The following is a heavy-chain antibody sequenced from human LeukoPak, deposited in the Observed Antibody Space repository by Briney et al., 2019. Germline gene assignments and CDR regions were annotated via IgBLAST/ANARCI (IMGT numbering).Heavy chain of an antibody. Sequence: GGSLRLFCAASGFTFSSYWMHWVRQAPGKGLVWVSRINSDGSSTSYADSVKGRFTISRDSAKNTLYLQMTSLRAEDTAVYYCARGSYYYDSSGWYGMDVWGQGTTVTVSS. J-gene: IGHJ6*02. CDR2: INSDGSST. CDR3: ARGSYYYDSSGWYGMDV. CDR1: GFTFSSYW. V-gene: IGHV3-74*01. D-gene: IGHD3-22*01.